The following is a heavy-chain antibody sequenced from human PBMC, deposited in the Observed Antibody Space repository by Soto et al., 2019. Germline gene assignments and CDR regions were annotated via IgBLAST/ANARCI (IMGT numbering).Heavy chain of an antibody. Sequence: SETLSLTCTVSGGSISSSSYYWGWIRQPPGKGLEWIGSIYYSGSTYYNPSLKSRVTISVDTSKNQFSLKLTSVTAADTAVYYCARNSGQLTVWGHGTLVTVSS. J-gene: IGHJ4*01. CDR3: ARNSGQLTV. V-gene: IGHV4-39*07. CDR2: IYYSGST. D-gene: IGHD3-10*01. CDR1: GGSISSSSYY.